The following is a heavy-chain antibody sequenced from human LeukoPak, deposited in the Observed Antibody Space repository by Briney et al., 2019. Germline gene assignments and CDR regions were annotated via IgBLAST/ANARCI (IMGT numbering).Heavy chain of an antibody. J-gene: IGHJ1*01. CDR1: GGSITSYF. Sequence: KPSETLSLTCTVSGGSITSYFWTWIRQPPGKGLEWIGYIYHSGTTNYNPSFKSRATISADTSKSQFSLKLSSVTAADTAVYYCAQKAPFSPAYSQQWGQGTLVTVSS. V-gene: IGHV4-59*01. D-gene: IGHD2/OR15-2a*01. CDR2: IYHSGTT. CDR3: AQKAPFSPAYSQQ.